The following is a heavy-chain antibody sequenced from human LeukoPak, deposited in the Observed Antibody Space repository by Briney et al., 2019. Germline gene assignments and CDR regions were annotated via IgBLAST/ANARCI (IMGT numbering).Heavy chain of an antibody. CDR1: GGSISSGSYY. CDR2: IYISGST. CDR3: ARKSDFWSGYPSYFDY. V-gene: IGHV4-61*09. D-gene: IGHD3-3*01. J-gene: IGHJ4*02. Sequence: SQTLSLTCTVSGGSISSGSYYWSWIRQPAGKGLEWIGHIYISGSTNYNPSLKSRVTISVDTSENQFSLKLSSVTAADTAVYYCARKSDFWSGYPSYFDYWGQGTLVTVSS.